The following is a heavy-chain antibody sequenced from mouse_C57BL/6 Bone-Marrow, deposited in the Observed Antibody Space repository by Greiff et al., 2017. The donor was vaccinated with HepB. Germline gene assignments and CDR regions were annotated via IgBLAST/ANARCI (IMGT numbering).Heavy chain of an antibody. CDR1: GYTFTSYG. D-gene: IGHD1-1*01. V-gene: IGHV1-81*01. J-gene: IGHJ2*01. CDR2: IYPRSGNT. CDR3: AILNYYGSSC. Sequence: VKLMESGAELARPGASVKLSCKASGYTFTSYGISWVKQRTGQGLEWIGEIYPRSGNTYYNEKFKGKATLTADKSSSTAYMELRSLTSEDSAVYFCAILNYYGSSCWGQGTTLTVSS.